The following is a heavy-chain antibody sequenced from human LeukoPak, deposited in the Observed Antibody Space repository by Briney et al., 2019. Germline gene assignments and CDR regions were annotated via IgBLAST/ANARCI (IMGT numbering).Heavy chain of an antibody. Sequence: GGSLRLSCAASGFTFDDYAMHWVRQAPGEGLEWVSGISWNSGSIGYADSVKCRFTISRDNAKNSLYLQMNSLRAEDRALYYCAQGDSSGWYGGDAFDIWGQGTMVTVSS. CDR2: ISWNSGSI. CDR3: AQGDSSGWYGGDAFDI. J-gene: IGHJ3*02. V-gene: IGHV3-9*01. D-gene: IGHD6-19*01. CDR1: GFTFDDYA.